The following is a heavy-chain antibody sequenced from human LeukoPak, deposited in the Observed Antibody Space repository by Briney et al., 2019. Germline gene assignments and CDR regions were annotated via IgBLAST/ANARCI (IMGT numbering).Heavy chain of an antibody. CDR3: ARQYDGSSSYYHNWFDP. Sequence: GESLKISCKASGYTFTTHWIGWVRQMPGKGLEWMGIVQPGDSDTRYSPSFQGQVTISVDKSISTAYLQWSSLQASDTAIYYCARQYDGSSSYYHNWFDPWGQGTLVTVSS. CDR1: GYTFTTHW. CDR2: VQPGDSDT. V-gene: IGHV5-51*01. D-gene: IGHD3-22*01. J-gene: IGHJ5*02.